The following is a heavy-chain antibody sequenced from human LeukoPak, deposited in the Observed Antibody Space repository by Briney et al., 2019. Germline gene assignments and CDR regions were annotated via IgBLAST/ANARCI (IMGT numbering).Heavy chain of an antibody. Sequence: SETLSLTCTVSGGSISSGGYYWSWIRQHPGKGLEWIGYIDYSGSTHYNPSLKSRVTISVDRSKNQFSLKLSSVTAADTAVYYCARGPLYDYVWGSYRYTLYYFDYWGQGTLVTVSS. CDR3: ARGPLYDYVWGSYRYTLYYFDY. CDR2: IDYSGST. V-gene: IGHV4-31*03. CDR1: GGSISSGGYY. J-gene: IGHJ4*02. D-gene: IGHD3-16*02.